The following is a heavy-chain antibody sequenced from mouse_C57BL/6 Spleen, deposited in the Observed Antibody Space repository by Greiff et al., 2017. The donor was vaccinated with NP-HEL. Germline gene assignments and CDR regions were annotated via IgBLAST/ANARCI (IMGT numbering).Heavy chain of an antibody. CDR1: VVTFSSFA. CDR3: TRDRDY. Sequence: EVQRVESGEGLVKPGGSLKLFCAASVVTFSSFAMSLVRETPEKRLVWVAYISSGGDYIYYADTVKGRFTISRDNARNTLYLQMSSLKSEDTAMYYCTRDRDYWGQGTTLTVSS. CDR2: ISSGGDYI. J-gene: IGHJ2*01. V-gene: IGHV5-9-1*02.